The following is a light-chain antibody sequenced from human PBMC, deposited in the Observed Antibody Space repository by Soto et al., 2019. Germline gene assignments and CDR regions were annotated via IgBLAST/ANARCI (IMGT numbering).Light chain of an antibody. V-gene: IGLV3-1*01. CDR3: QAWDSSTVV. CDR1: KLGDKY. J-gene: IGLJ2*01. CDR2: QDS. Sequence: YELTQPPSVSVSPGQTACITCSGDKLGDKYACWYQQKPGQSPVLVIYQDSKRPSGIPERFSGSNSGNTATLTISGTQAMDEADYYCQAWDSSTVVFGGGTKLTVL.